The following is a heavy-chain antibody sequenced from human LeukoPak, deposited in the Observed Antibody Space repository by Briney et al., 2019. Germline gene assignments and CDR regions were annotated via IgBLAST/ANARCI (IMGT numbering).Heavy chain of an antibody. J-gene: IGHJ5*02. CDR3: ARLLTGAKGHWFDP. CDR1: GGSISSSSYY. D-gene: IGHD1-7*01. V-gene: IGHV4-61*05. CDR2: IYCSGST. Sequence: SETLSLTCTVSGGSISSSSYYWGWIRQPPGKGLEWIGYIYCSGSTNYNPSLKSRVTISVDTSKNQFSLKLSSVTAADTAVYYCARLLTGAKGHWFDPWGQGTLVTVSS.